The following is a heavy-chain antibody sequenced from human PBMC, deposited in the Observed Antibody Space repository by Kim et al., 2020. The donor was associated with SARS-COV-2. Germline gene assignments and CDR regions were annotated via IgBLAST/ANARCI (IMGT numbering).Heavy chain of an antibody. J-gene: IGHJ5*02. CDR2: IIPIFGTA. D-gene: IGHD3-16*01. Sequence: SVKVSCKASGGTFSSYAISWVRQAPGQGLEWMGGIIPIFGTANYAQKTQGRVTITADESTSTAYMELSSMGSEDTGGHYWAREGGTNWFDRSGQGTLVT. CDR3: AREGGTNWFDR. V-gene: IGHV1-69*13. CDR1: GGTFSSYA.